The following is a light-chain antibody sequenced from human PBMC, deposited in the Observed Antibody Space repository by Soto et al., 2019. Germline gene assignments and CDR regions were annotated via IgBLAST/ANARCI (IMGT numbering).Light chain of an antibody. CDR2: DVS. J-gene: IGLJ1*01. CDR1: SSDVGDYNS. Sequence: QSALTQPRSVSGSPGQSVTVSCIGTSSDVGDYNSVSWYQQHPGKAPKLMIYDVSKRPSGVPDRFSGSKSGNTASLTISGLQAEDEADYYCQSSDSGLHESVFGTGTKVTVL. V-gene: IGLV2-11*01. CDR3: QSSDSGLHESV.